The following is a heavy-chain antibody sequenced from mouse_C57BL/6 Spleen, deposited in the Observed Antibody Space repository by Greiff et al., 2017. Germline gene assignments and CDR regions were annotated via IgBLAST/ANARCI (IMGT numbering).Heavy chain of an antibody. CDR2: IHPSDSDT. D-gene: IGHD1-1*01. CDR1: GYTFPSYW. V-gene: IGHV1-74*01. Sequence: VQLQQPGAELVNPGASVKVSCKASGYTFPSYWMHWVKQMPGQGLEWIGRIHPSDSDTNYNQKFKGKAKLTVDKSSSTAYMQLSSLTSEDSAVYYCAVTTEVATRYFDVWGTGTTVSDSS. CDR3: AVTTEVATRYFDV. J-gene: IGHJ1*03.